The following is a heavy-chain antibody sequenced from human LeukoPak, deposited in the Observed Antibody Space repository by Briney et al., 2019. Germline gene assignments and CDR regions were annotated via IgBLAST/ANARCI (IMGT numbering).Heavy chain of an antibody. CDR3: ARSGKSYDSSGYEGGY. CDR2: ISSSGSTI. CDR1: GFTFSDYY. Sequence: PGGSLRLSCAASGFTFSDYYMSWIRQAPGRGLEWVSYISSSGSTIYYADSVKGRFTISRDNAKNSLYLQMNSLRAEDTAVYYCARSGKSYDSSGYEGGYWGQGTLVTVSS. V-gene: IGHV3-11*01. J-gene: IGHJ4*02. D-gene: IGHD3-22*01.